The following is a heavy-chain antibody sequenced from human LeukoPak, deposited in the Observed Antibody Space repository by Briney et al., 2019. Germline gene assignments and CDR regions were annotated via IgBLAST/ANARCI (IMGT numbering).Heavy chain of an antibody. J-gene: IGHJ4*02. CDR2: IYTSGSN. V-gene: IGHV4-4*07. Sequence: SETLSLTCSVSGVSFRSYFWSWIRQPAGKGLEWLGRIYTSGSNDYNPSLRSRVSMSVDTSRNQFSLKLTSVTAADTAVYYCARESKSYDGSGYYHDYWGQGTLVAVSS. CDR1: GVSFRSYF. CDR3: ARESKSYDGSGYYHDY. D-gene: IGHD3-22*01.